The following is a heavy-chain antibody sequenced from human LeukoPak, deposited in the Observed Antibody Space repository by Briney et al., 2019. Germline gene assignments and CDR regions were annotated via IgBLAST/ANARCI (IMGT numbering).Heavy chain of an antibody. J-gene: IGHJ4*02. V-gene: IGHV4-59*01. CDR3: ARESGLRDFDY. CDR2: IYYSGST. Sequence: TSETLSLTCTVSGGSISSYYWSWIRQPPGKGLEWIGYIYYSGSTNYNPSLKSRVTISVDTSKNQFSLKLSSVTAADTAVYYCARESGLRDFDYWGQGTLVTVSS. CDR1: GGSISSYY. D-gene: IGHD4/OR15-4a*01.